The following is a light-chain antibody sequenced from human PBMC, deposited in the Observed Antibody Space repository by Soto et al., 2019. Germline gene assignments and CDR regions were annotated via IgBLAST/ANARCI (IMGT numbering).Light chain of an antibody. CDR3: QDYGTSAPWT. CDR2: RGS. Sequence: VLTQSPGTLSLSPGERTTLSCRASQNIRGNELAWYQQKPGQPPRLLIYRGSSRAPGIPDRFSGRGSGTEFTLTISRLEPEDFAVYCCQDYGTSAPWTFGQGTRVEIK. V-gene: IGKV3-20*01. CDR1: QNIRGNE. J-gene: IGKJ1*01.